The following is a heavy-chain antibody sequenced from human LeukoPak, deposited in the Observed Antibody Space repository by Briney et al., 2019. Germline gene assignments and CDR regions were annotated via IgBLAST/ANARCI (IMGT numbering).Heavy chain of an antibody. CDR1: GGSISSYY. D-gene: IGHD6-19*01. V-gene: IGHV4-59*01. Sequence: SETLSLTCTVSGGSISSYYWSWIRQPPGKGLEWIGYIYYSGSTNYNPSLKSRVTISVDTSKNQFSLKLSSVTAADTAVYYCARDVSGGWYGKFEYWGQGTLVIVPS. J-gene: IGHJ4*02. CDR3: ARDVSGGWYGKFEY. CDR2: IYYSGST.